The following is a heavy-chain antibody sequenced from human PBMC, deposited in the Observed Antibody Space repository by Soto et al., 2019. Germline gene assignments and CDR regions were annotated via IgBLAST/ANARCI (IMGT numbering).Heavy chain of an antibody. V-gene: IGHV3-15*01. Sequence: LRLSCAASGFTFNDGWMIWVRQAPVKGLEWVGRIKSKTDGETTDYAAPVKGRFTISRDDSKNTLYLQMDSLKTEDTAVYYCTDLMRGVGAFDIWSRGTLVTVSS. J-gene: IGHJ3*02. CDR1: GFTFNDGW. CDR3: TDLMRGVGAFDI. D-gene: IGHD3-10*01. CDR2: IKSKTDGETT.